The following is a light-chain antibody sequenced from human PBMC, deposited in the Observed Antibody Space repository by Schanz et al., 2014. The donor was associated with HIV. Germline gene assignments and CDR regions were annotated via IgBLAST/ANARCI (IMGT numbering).Light chain of an antibody. CDR2: ANH. J-gene: IGLJ2*01. V-gene: IGLV1-51*01. CDR3: GSWDSSLKAVV. CDR1: AFNIGQNF. Sequence: QSVLTQPPSVSAAPGQKVTIACSGSAFNIGQNFVSWYQHLPGTAPKLLIYANHERPSGIPDRFSGSKSGTSATLGISGLQPGDEADYYCGSWDSSLKAVVFGGGTKLTVL.